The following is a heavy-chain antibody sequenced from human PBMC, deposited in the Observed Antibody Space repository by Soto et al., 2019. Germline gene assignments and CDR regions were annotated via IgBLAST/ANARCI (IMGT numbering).Heavy chain of an antibody. Sequence: SETLSLTCSVSGDSLSSSRQYWGWIRKPRGNPLEWIGSIHYTVTSYYNPSLKSRVTIFVATSKNQLSLKLSSVTAADTAVYYCARHSIAESPISWGQGTLGTVSS. CDR2: IHYTVTS. V-gene: IGHV4-39*01. D-gene: IGHD2-21*01. J-gene: IGHJ5*02. CDR3: ARHSIAESPIS. CDR1: GDSLSSSRQY.